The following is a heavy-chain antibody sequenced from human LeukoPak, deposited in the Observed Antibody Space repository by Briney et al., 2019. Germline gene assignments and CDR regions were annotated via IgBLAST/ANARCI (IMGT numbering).Heavy chain of an antibody. CDR1: GFTFSSYW. V-gene: IGHV3-7*01. CDR2: IKQDGSEK. J-gene: IGHJ5*02. Sequence: AGGSLRLSCAASGFTFSSYWMSWVRQAPGKGLEWVAGIKQDGSEKYYVDSVKGRFTISRDNANNSLYMQMNSLRADDTAVYYCARDIGLRKAAPPGWFDPWGQGALVTVSS. CDR3: ARDIGLRKAAPPGWFDP. D-gene: IGHD6-6*01.